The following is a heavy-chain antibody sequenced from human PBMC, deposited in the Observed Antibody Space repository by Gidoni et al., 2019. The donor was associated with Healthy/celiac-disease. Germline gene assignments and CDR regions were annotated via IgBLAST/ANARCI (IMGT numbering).Heavy chain of an antibody. Sequence: EVQLVESGGGLVQPGGSLRLSCAASGFTFSSYSMNWVRQAPGKGLECVSYISSSSSTIYYADSVKGRFTISRDNAKNSLYLQMNSLRDEDTAVYYCARDLRYCSSTSCYVGGPPYYYYGMDVWGQGTTVTVSS. CDR3: ARDLRYCSSTSCYVGGPPYYYYGMDV. V-gene: IGHV3-48*02. D-gene: IGHD2-2*01. J-gene: IGHJ6*02. CDR1: GFTFSSYS. CDR2: ISSSSSTI.